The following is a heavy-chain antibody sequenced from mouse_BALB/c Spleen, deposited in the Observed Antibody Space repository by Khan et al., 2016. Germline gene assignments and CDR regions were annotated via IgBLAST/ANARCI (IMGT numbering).Heavy chain of an antibody. D-gene: IGHD1-2*01. Sequence: EVQLQESGPGLVKPSPSLSLTCTVTGYSITSGYGWNWLRQFPGNKLEWMGYISYSGSTNYNPSPKSRISITRDTHKNQFFLQLNSVTTEDTATYYCSRTARIKYWGQGTTLTVSS. V-gene: IGHV3-2*02. CDR1: GYSITSGYG. CDR2: ISYSGST. CDR3: SRTARIKY. J-gene: IGHJ2*01.